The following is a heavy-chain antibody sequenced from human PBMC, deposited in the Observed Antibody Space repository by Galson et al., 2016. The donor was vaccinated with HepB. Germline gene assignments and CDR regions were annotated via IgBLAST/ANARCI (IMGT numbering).Heavy chain of an antibody. Sequence: QSGAEVKKPGESLKISCTTSGYSFTTCWIGWVRQMPGKGLEWMGIIYPGDSDTRYSPSFEGQVTISADNSISTAYLQWGSLKASDTAMYYCARLPRGYCNGATCYDHGWFDPWGQGTLVTVSS. D-gene: IGHD2-15*01. CDR3: ARLPRGYCNGATCYDHGWFDP. V-gene: IGHV5-51*01. CDR2: IYPGDSDT. J-gene: IGHJ5*02. CDR1: GYSFTTCW.